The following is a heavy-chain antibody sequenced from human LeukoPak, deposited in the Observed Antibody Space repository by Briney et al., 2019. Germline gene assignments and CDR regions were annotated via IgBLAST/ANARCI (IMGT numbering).Heavy chain of an antibody. CDR2: IYYSGST. Sequence: TSETLSLTCTVSGGSISSYYWSWIRQPPGKGLEWIGYIYYSGSTNYNPSLKSRVTISVDTSKNQFSLKLSSVTAADTAVYYCARSITIFGVVISPSWYYGMDVWGQGTTVTVSS. J-gene: IGHJ6*02. D-gene: IGHD3-3*01. CDR1: GGSISSYY. CDR3: ARSITIFGVVISPSWYYGMDV. V-gene: IGHV4-59*01.